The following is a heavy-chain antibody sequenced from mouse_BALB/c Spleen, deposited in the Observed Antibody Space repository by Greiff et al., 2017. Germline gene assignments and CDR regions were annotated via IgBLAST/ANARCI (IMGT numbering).Heavy chain of an antibody. CDR2: IWTGGGT. CDR1: GFSLTSYD. CDR3: VRRGSVFDWFAY. J-gene: IGHJ3*01. D-gene: IGHD6-2*01. V-gene: IGHV2-9-2*01. Sequence: QVQLKESGPGLVAPSQSLSITCTVSGFSLTSYDISWIRQPPGKGLEWLGVIWTGGGTNYNSAFMSRLSISKDNSKSQVFLKMNSLQTDDTAIYYCVRRGSVFDWFAYWGQGTLVTVSA.